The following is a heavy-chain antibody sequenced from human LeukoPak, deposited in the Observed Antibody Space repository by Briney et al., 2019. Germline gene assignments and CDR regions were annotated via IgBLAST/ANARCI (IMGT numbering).Heavy chain of an antibody. D-gene: IGHD3-22*01. CDR2: INHSGST. CDR1: GGSFSGYY. J-gene: IGHJ4*02. CDR3: ARDYYDSSGYYYTPFDY. Sequence: SETLSLTCAVYGGSFSGYYWGWIRQPPGKGLEWIGEINHSGSTNYNPSLKSRVTISVDTSKNQFSLKLSSVTAAGTAVYYCARDYYDSSGYYYTPFDYWGQGTLVTVSS. V-gene: IGHV4-34*01.